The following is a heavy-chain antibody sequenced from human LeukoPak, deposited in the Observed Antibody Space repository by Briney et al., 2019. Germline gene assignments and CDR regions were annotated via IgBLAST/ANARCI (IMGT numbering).Heavy chain of an antibody. V-gene: IGHV3-21*01. D-gene: IGHD6-19*01. CDR2: ITSRSTYI. J-gene: IGHJ4*02. Sequence: GGSLRLSCAASNFTFSSYSMNWFRQAPGKGLEWVASITSRSTYIFYADPVKGRFTVSRDNAENSLSLQMNSLRAEDTGVYYCARDEETVAGLNGFDLWGQGTLVTVSS. CDR3: ARDEETVAGLNGFDL. CDR1: NFTFSSYS.